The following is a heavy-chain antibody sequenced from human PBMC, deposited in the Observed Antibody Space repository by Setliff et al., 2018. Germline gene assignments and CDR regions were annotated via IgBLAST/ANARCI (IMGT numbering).Heavy chain of an antibody. CDR3: ARGNDVRFDP. D-gene: IGHD1-1*01. Sequence: SETLSLTCNVSGVSIANTASYWSWIRQPAGKTLEWIGQVYVGGNTYYNPSLKSRVTISIDTSKNQFSLNLRSVTATDTAVYYCARGNDVRFDPWGQGALVTVSS. V-gene: IGHV4-61*09. J-gene: IGHJ5*02. CDR2: VYVGGNT. CDR1: GVSIANTASY.